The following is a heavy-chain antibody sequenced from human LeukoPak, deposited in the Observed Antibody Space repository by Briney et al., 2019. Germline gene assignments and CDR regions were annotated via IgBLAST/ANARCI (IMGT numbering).Heavy chain of an antibody. J-gene: IGHJ4*02. CDR3: AKGFGSITMIVVVITPDY. CDR1: GFTFSSYA. Sequence: GSLRLSCAASGFTFSSYAMSWVRQAPGKGLEWVSAISGSGGSTYYADSVKGRFTISRDNSKNTLYLQMNSLRAEDTAVYYCAKGFGSITMIVVVITPDYWGQGTLVTVSS. V-gene: IGHV3-23*01. CDR2: ISGSGGST. D-gene: IGHD3-22*01.